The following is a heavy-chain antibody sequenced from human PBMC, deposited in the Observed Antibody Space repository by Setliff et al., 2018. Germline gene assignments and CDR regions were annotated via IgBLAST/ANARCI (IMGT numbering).Heavy chain of an antibody. D-gene: IGHD3-10*01. J-gene: IGHJ6*02. CDR1: GYTFTSYA. Sequence: SVKVSCKASGYTFTSYAMNWVRQAPGQGLEWMGGIIPILGIANYAQKFQGRVTITTDESTSTAYMELSSLRSEDTAVYYCARAGLLWFGDQTYYYYGMDVWGQGTTVTVSS. CDR2: IIPILGIA. V-gene: IGHV1-69*10. CDR3: ARAGLLWFGDQTYYYYGMDV.